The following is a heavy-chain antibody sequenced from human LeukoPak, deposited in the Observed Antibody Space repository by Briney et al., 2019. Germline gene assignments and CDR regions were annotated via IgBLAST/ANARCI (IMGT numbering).Heavy chain of an antibody. CDR1: GYTFTGYY. CDR2: INPSGGST. J-gene: IGHJ5*02. V-gene: IGHV1-46*01. CDR3: ARRDYDFWSGYDSNWFDP. Sequence: GASVKVSCKXSGYTFTGYYMHWVRQAPGQGLEGMGIINPSGGSTSYSQKFQGRVTMTRDTSTSTVYMELSSLRSEDTAVYYCARRDYDFWSGYDSNWFDPWGQGTLVTVSS. D-gene: IGHD3-3*01.